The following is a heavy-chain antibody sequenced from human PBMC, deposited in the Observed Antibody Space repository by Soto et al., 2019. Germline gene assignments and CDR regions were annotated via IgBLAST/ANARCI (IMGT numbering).Heavy chain of an antibody. CDR2: INPILSMS. D-gene: IGHD3-10*01. CDR3: ATSYGSGYRAFDS. Sequence: QVQLVQSGADVQRPGSSVRVSCKASGDTFNFYSINWVRQAPGLGLQRMGRINPILSMSNYAPRFQGRVTMTADKSTSTAYMELSSLRSEDTAMYYCATSYGSGYRAFDSWGQGALVTVSS. J-gene: IGHJ4*02. V-gene: IGHV1-69*02. CDR1: GDTFNFYS.